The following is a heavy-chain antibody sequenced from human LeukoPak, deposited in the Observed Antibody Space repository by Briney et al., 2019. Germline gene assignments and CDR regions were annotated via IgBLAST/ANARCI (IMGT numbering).Heavy chain of an antibody. V-gene: IGHV4-39*01. CDR2: ISDSGTI. CDR3: ARHVTADNWFDP. J-gene: IGHJ5*02. CDR1: GGSISRNSYS. Sequence: SETLSLTCTVSGGSISRNSYSWGWIRQPPGKGLEWIGSISDSGTIHYNPSLKSRVTILVDTSKKQVSLKVNAVTAADTAVYYCARHVTADNWFDPWGQGTLVTVSS.